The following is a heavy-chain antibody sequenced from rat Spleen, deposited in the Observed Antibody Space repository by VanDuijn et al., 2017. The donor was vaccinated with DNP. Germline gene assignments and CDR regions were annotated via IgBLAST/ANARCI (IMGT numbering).Heavy chain of an antibody. CDR2: IWSGGST. CDR1: GFSLTSNS. CDR3: ARSNSGYYVTDA. V-gene: IGHV2-1*01. D-gene: IGHD4-3*01. J-gene: IGHJ4*01. Sequence: QVQLKESGPGLVQPSQTLSLTCTVSGFSLTSNSVGWVRQPPGKGLEWMGAIWSGGSTDYNSALKSRLSISRDTSKNQVFLKMNSLQTEDTAIYFCARSNSGYYVTDAWGQGTSVTVSS.